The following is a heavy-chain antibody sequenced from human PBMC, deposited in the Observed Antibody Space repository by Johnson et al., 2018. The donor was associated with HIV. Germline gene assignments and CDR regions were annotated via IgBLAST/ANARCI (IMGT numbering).Heavy chain of an antibody. CDR1: GFTVSSYG. Sequence: VQLVESGGGVVQPGGSLRLSCAASGFTVSSYGMHWVRQAPGKGLEWVAFIRYDGSNKYYADSVKGRFTISGDNSKNTRYLQMNSLGAEDTVLYCCAKVSRVVGTRGAFDIWGQGTMVTVSS. D-gene: IGHD3-22*01. J-gene: IGHJ3*02. CDR3: AKVSRVVGTRGAFDI. CDR2: IRYDGSNK. V-gene: IGHV3-30*02.